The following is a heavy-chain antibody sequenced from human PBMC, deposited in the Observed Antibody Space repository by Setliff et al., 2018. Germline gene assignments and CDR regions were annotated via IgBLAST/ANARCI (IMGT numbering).Heavy chain of an antibody. J-gene: IGHJ3*02. CDR3: ARDITYCTSSGCHDRAFDI. CDR2: IYHSETT. V-gene: IGHV4-38-2*02. CDR1: GYSISSGYY. Sequence: SETLSLTCTVSGYSISSGYYWGWIRQPPGKGLERIANIYHSETTYYNPSLKSRVTMSLDTSTNQFSLRLSSVTAADTALYYCARDITYCTSSGCHDRAFDIWGQGTVVTVSS. D-gene: IGHD2-2*01.